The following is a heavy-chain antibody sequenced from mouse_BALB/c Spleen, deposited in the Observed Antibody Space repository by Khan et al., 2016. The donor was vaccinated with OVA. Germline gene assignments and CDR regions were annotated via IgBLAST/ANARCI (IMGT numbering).Heavy chain of an antibody. D-gene: IGHD1-1*01. CDR3: ANFYYGSVSHWYFDV. CDR2: IWGDGNT. Sequence: QVQLKQSGPGLVAPSQSLSITCTVSGFSLTSYGVSWVRQPSGKGLEWLGIIWGDGNTNYHSAIISRLSIRKDNYKSRVFFKLNSLQTSETSTSYCANFYYGSVSHWYFDVWGAGTTITVSS. J-gene: IGHJ1*01. V-gene: IGHV2-3*01. CDR1: GFSLTSYG.